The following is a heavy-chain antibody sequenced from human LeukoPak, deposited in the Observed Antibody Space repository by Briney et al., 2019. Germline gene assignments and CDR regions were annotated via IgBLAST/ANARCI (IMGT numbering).Heavy chain of an antibody. Sequence: GGSLRLSCAASGFTFSNAWMSWVRQAPGKGLEWVGRIKSKTDGGTTDYAAPVKGRFTISRDDSKNTLYMQMNSLKTEDTAVYYCTTDLYYDILTGYPTLDWFDPWGQGTLVTVSS. CDR3: TTDLYYDILTGYPTLDWFDP. V-gene: IGHV3-15*01. J-gene: IGHJ5*02. CDR2: IKSKTDGGTT. CDR1: GFTFSNAW. D-gene: IGHD3-9*01.